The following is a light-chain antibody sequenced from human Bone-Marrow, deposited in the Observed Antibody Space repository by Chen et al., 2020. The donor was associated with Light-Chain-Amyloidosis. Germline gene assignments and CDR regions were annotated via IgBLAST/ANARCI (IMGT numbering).Light chain of an antibody. V-gene: IGKV3-20*01. CDR2: CSS. CDR3: QQYGTSPLT. J-gene: IGKJ4*01. CDR1: QTISSNY. Sequence: EIVLTQSPGTLSLSPGEGANLSCRASQTISSNYLTWYQQRFGQAPSLLIYCSSSRATGIPDRFTGSWSGTDFTLTINRLEPEDFAMYYCQQYGTSPLTFGGGTKVEIK.